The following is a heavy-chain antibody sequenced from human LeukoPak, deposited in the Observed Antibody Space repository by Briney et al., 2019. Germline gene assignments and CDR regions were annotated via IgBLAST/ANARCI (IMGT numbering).Heavy chain of an antibody. D-gene: IGHD3-10*01. V-gene: IGHV5-51*01. J-gene: IGHJ6*03. CDR3: ARHRGPHVPMSYYYYMDV. CDR2: IYPGDSDT. CDR1: GYRFTNYW. Sequence: GESLKISCKTSGYRFTNYWIGWVRQMPGKGLEWMGIIYPGDSDTRYSPSFQGQVTISADKSISTAYLQWSSLKASDTAMYYCARHRGPHVPMSYYYYMDVWSKGTTVTVSS.